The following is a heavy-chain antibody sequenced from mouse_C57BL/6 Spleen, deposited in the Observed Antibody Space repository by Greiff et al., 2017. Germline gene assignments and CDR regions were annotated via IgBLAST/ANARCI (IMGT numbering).Heavy chain of an antibody. D-gene: IGHD1-1*01. V-gene: IGHV1-64*01. CDR1: GYTFTSYW. Sequence: QVQLQQPGAELVKPGASVKLSCKASGYTFTSYWMHWVKQRPGQGLEWIGMIHPNSGSTNYNEKFKSKDTLTVDKSSSTAYMPLSSLPSEDSAVYYCARWYDSRGVYWGQGTTLTVAS. CDR2: IHPNSGST. J-gene: IGHJ2*01. CDR3: ARWYDSRGVY.